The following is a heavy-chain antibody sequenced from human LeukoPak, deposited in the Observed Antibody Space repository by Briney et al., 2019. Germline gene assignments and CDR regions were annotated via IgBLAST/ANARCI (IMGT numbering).Heavy chain of an antibody. J-gene: IGHJ5*02. CDR1: GGSISSSSYY. D-gene: IGHD1-26*01. Sequence: SETLSLTCTVSGGSISSSSYYWGWIRQPPGKGLEWIGSIYYSGSTYHNPSLKSRVTISVDTSKNQFSLKLSSVTAADTAVYYCASVKWELGSWGQGTLVTVSS. CDR3: ASVKWELGS. CDR2: IYYSGST. V-gene: IGHV4-39*01.